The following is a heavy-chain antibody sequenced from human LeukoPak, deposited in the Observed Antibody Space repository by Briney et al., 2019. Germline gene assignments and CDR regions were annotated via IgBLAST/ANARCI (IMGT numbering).Heavy chain of an antibody. CDR1: GYIFISYA. CDR3: ARGRRGELRPFDY. J-gene: IGHJ4*02. CDR2: ITAGNGNT. V-gene: IGHV1-3*01. Sequence: ASVKVSCKASGYIFISYAMHWVRQAPGQRLEWMGWITAGNGNTKYSQKFQGRVTITRDTSASTAYMELSSLRSEDTAVYYCARGRRGELRPFDYWGQGTLVTVSS. D-gene: IGHD1-26*01.